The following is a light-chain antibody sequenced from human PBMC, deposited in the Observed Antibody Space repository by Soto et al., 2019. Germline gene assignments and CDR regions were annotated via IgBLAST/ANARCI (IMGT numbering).Light chain of an antibody. CDR1: QSLLYNNTYNY. CDR2: FGS. CDR3: MQALQSLT. V-gene: IGKV2-28*01. J-gene: IGKJ5*01. Sequence: EIVLTQSPLSLPVTPGEPASIPCRSSQSLLYNNTYNYLDWYVQKPGQSPQLLIYFGSNRAPGVPDRFSGSGSGTDFTLKINRVEAEDVGTYYCMQALQSLTFGQGTRLEIK.